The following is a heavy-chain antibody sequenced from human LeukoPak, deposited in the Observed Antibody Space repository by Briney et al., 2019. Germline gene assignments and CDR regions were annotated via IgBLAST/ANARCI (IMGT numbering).Heavy chain of an antibody. D-gene: IGHD3-9*01. V-gene: IGHV4-34*01. Sequence: SETLSLTCAVYGGSFSGYYWSWIRQPPGKGLEWIGEINHSGSTNYNPSLKSRVTISVDTSKNQFSLKLSSVTAADTAVYYCARTVLRYFDWLFHAYNWFDPWGQGTLVTVSS. J-gene: IGHJ5*02. CDR2: INHSGST. CDR3: ARTVLRYFDWLFHAYNWFDP. CDR1: GGSFSGYY.